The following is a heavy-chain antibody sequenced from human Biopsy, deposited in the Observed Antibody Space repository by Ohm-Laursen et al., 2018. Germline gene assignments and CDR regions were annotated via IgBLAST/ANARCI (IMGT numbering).Heavy chain of an antibody. V-gene: IGHV4-31*03. Sequence: TLSLTCTVSGVSINGGRHYWNWIRHPPGKGLEWIGNIFYSANTYYNPSLKSRVTISVDTSKNQFSLKLSSVTAADTAVYYCARLGSGDYFPTFFDFWGQGALVTVSS. J-gene: IGHJ4*02. CDR3: ARLGSGDYFPTFFDF. CDR2: IFYSANT. D-gene: IGHD5-12*01. CDR1: GVSINGGRHY.